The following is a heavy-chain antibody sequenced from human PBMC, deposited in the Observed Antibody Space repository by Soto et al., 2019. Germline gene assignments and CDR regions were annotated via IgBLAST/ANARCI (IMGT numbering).Heavy chain of an antibody. D-gene: IGHD2-21*01. V-gene: IGHV3-23*01. CDR1: GFTFSSYA. CDR2: ISGSGANT. Sequence: EVQLLESVGGLVQPGGSLRLSCAASGFTFSSYAMSWVRQAPGKRLEWVSAISGSGANTYYADSVKGRFTISRDNSKNTLYLQMSSLRDEDTGVYYSAEVTRYCGGSTGYLLYFDYWGQGTLVTVSS. CDR3: AEVTRYCGGSTGYLLYFDY. J-gene: IGHJ4*02.